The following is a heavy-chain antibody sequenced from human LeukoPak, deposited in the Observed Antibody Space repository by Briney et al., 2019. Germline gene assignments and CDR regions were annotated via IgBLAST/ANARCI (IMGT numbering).Heavy chain of an antibody. Sequence: ASVKVSRKASGYGFSDVYFNWVRQAPGQGREWMGWINPYSGASKNAQRLQGRVSMDASIDTAYLELSWLTSDDTAVYYCATSSSVTHTCDPWGPGTRVTVLS. D-gene: IGHD5/OR15-5a*01. J-gene: IGHJ5*02. CDR2: INPYSGAS. CDR1: GYGFSDVY. V-gene: IGHV1-2*02. CDR3: ATSSSVTHTCDP.